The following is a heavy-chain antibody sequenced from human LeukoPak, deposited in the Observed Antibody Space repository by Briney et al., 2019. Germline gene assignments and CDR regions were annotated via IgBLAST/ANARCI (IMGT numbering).Heavy chain of an antibody. CDR3: ARDRLRAPHYYYYGMDV. CDR1: GFTVSSNY. Sequence: GPLRLSCAASGFTVSSNYMSWVRQAPGKGLEWVSVIYSGGSTYYADSVKGRFTISRDNSKNTLYLQMNSLRAEDTAVYYCARDRLRAPHYYYYGMDVWGQGTTVTVSS. V-gene: IGHV3-53*01. CDR2: IYSGGST. J-gene: IGHJ6*02.